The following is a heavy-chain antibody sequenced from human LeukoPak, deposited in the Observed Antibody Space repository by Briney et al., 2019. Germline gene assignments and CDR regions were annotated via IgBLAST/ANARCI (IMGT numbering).Heavy chain of an antibody. J-gene: IGHJ4*02. Sequence: PSETLSLTCTVSGGSISSSSYYWGWIRQPPGKGLEWIGSIYYSGSTNYNPSLKSRVTISVDTSKNQFSLKLSSVTAADTAVYYCARESLGDSSGLDWGQGTLVTVSS. CDR1: GGSISSSSYY. V-gene: IGHV4-39*07. CDR3: ARESLGDSSGLD. CDR2: IYYSGST. D-gene: IGHD3-22*01.